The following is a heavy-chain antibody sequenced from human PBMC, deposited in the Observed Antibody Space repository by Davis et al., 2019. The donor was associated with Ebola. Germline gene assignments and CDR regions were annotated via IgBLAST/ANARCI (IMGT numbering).Heavy chain of an antibody. J-gene: IGHJ6*02. D-gene: IGHD3-3*01. CDR3: ARGGLRQYDFWSGYSSNYYYYGMDV. Sequence: ASVKVSCKASGYTFTSYDINWVRQAPGQGLEWMGWISAHNGNTKYAQKLQGRVTMTTDTSTSTAYMELSSLRSEDTAVYYCARGGLRQYDFWSGYSSNYYYYGMDVWGQGTTVTVSS. CDR2: ISAHNGNT. V-gene: IGHV1-18*01. CDR1: GYTFTSYD.